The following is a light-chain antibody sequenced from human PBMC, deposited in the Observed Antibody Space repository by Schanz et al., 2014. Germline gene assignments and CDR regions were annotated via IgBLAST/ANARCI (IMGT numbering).Light chain of an antibody. Sequence: QSVLTQPPSVSAAPGQKVTISCSGSSSNIGNNYVSWYQQLPGTAPKLLIYDNNNRPSGIPDRFSGSKSGTSATLGITGLQTGDEADYYCGTWDSSLSDVVFGGGTKVTVL. CDR1: SSNIGNNY. CDR3: GTWDSSLSDVV. V-gene: IGLV1-51*01. CDR2: DNN. J-gene: IGLJ2*01.